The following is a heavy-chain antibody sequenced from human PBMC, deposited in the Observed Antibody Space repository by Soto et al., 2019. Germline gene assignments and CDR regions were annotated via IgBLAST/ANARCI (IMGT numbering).Heavy chain of an antibody. CDR1: GGSISSYY. CDR2: IYYSGST. CDR3: ARRRYDYVWGSYRYDWFDP. V-gene: IGHV4-59*01. Sequence: SETLSLTCTVSGGSISSYYWSWIRQPPGKGLEWIGYIYYSGSTNYNPSLKSRVTISVDTSKNQFSLKLSSVTAADTAVYYCARRRYDYVWGSYRYDWFDPWGQGTLVTVSS. J-gene: IGHJ5*02. D-gene: IGHD3-16*02.